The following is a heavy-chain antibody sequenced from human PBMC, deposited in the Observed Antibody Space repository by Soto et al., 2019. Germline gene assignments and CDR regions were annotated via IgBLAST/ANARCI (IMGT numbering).Heavy chain of an antibody. CDR2: ISGSGGST. CDR1: GFTFSSYA. CDR3: AKKNYCSGGSCPPRDSYYMDV. D-gene: IGHD2-15*01. V-gene: IGHV3-23*01. Sequence: EVQLLESGGGLVQPGGSLRLSCAASGFTFSSYAMSWVRQAPGKGLEWVSAISGSGGSTYYADSVKGRFTISRDNSKNTLYLEMNSLRDEDTAVYYCAKKNYCSGGSCPPRDSYYMDVWGKGTTVTVSS. J-gene: IGHJ6*03.